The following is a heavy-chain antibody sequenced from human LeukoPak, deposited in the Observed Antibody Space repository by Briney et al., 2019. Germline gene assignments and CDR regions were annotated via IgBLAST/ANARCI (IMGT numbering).Heavy chain of an antibody. CDR1: GFTFSSYS. J-gene: IGHJ6*03. D-gene: IGHD5-12*01. CDR3: ARVVATTYYYYMDV. V-gene: IGHV3-21*01. Sequence: PGGSLRLSCAASGFTFSSYSMNWVRQAPGKGLEWVSSISSSSSYIYYADSVKGRFTISRDNAKNSLYLQMDSLRAEDTAVFYCARVVATTYYYYMDVWGKGTTVTVSS. CDR2: ISSSSSYI.